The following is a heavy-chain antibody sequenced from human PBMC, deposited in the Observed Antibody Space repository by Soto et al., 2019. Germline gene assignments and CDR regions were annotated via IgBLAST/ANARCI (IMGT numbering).Heavy chain of an antibody. D-gene: IGHD5-18*01. CDR2: ISDDGSNK. CDR1: GFTFSSYG. CDR3: AKDTARGLNYYYGMDV. J-gene: IGHJ6*02. V-gene: IGHV3-30*18. Sequence: QVQLVESGGGVVQPGRSLRLSCAASGFTFSSYGMHWVRQAPGKGLEWVAVISDDGSNKYYADSVKGRFTISRDNSKNRLYLQMNSLRAEDTAVYYCAKDTARGLNYYYGMDVWGQGSTVTVAS.